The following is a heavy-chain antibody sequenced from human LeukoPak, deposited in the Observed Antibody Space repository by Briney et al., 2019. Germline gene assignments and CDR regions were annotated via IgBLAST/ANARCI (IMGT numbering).Heavy chain of an antibody. CDR1: GFTFSTYT. CDR3: ARAMAGVYYYYYMDV. V-gene: IGHV3-21*01. D-gene: IGHD6-19*01. Sequence: GGSLRLSCAASGFTFSTYTMNWVRQAPGKGLEWVSSISSSSSYIYYADSVKGRFTISRDNAKNSLYLQMNSLRAEDTAVYYCARAMAGVYYYYYMDVWGKGTTVTISS. CDR2: ISSSSSYI. J-gene: IGHJ6*03.